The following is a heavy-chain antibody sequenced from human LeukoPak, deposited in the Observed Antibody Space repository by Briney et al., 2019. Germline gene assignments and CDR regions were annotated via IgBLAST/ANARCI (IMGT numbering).Heavy chain of an antibody. CDR1: GFTFSSYG. CDR2: ISYDGSNK. V-gene: IGHV3-30*18. Sequence: GGSLRLSCAASGFTFSSYGMHWVRQAPGKGLEWVAVISYDGSNKYYADSVKGRFTISGDNSKNTLYLQMNSLRAEDTAVYYCAKGVSYNYVEGIDYWGQGTLVTVSS. J-gene: IGHJ4*02. CDR3: AKGVSYNYVEGIDY. D-gene: IGHD5-24*01.